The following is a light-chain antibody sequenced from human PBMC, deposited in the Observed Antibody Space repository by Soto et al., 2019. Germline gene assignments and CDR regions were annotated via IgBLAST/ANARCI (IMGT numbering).Light chain of an antibody. CDR1: QSVSSN. J-gene: IGKJ1*01. Sequence: ETVMTQSPATLTVSPGERVTLSCRASQSVSSNLAWYQQKPGQAPRLLVYGASTRPTGIPARFSGSGSGTEFTLTISRLQSEDLAVYYCQESNNWPRTFGQGTKVDIK. CDR3: QESNNWPRT. V-gene: IGKV3-15*01. CDR2: GAS.